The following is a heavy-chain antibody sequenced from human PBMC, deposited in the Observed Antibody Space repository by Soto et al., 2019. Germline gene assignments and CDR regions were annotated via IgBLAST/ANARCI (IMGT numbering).Heavy chain of an antibody. CDR3: ARDGAQIAAAGRDAFDI. V-gene: IGHV1-2*02. CDR2: INPNSGGT. D-gene: IGHD6-13*01. J-gene: IGHJ3*02. Sequence: ASVKVSCKAPGYTFTGYYMHWVRQAPGQGLEWMGWINPNSGGTNYAQKFQGRVTMTRDTSISTAYMELSRLRSDDTAVYYCARDGAQIAAAGRDAFDIWGQGTMVTVSS. CDR1: GYTFTGYY.